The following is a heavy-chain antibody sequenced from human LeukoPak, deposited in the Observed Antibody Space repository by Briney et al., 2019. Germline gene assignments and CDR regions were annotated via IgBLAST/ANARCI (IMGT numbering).Heavy chain of an antibody. CDR3: ARAMTMVTTAEWYFDL. V-gene: IGHV4-59*01. CDR1: SASMSGYY. Sequence: SETLSLTCIVSSASMSGYYWSWIRQPPGKGLEWIGYIYYSGSSKNNPSLKSRVTMSVDTSTKQFSLNLSSVTAADTAVYYCARAMTMVTTAEWYFDLWGRGTLVTVSS. J-gene: IGHJ2*01. D-gene: IGHD4-17*01. CDR2: IYYSGSS.